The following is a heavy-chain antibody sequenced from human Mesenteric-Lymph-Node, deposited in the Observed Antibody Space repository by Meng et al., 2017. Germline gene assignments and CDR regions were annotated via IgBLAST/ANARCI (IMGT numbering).Heavy chain of an antibody. CDR2: IYYSGST. Sequence: VHWRGAGQGLVKPSQTLSLPCTVSGGSVSSGGYYWTWIRQHPGKGLEWFGHIYYSGSTFYNPSLKRRVIISIDTSKNQFSLNLRSVTAADTAVYYCARVSSGWDYFDYWGQGTLVTVSS. V-gene: IGHV4-31*03. J-gene: IGHJ4*02. CDR1: GGSVSSGGYY. CDR3: ARVSSGWDYFDY. D-gene: IGHD6-19*01.